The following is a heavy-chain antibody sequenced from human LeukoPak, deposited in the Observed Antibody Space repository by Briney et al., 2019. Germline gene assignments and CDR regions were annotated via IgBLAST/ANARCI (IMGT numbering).Heavy chain of an antibody. V-gene: IGHV1-46*01. CDR1: GYTFTNYY. Sequence: ASVKVSCKASGYTFTNYYIHWVRQPPGQGLEWMGLINPGGANTNYAQNFQGRGTMTRGTSTSTVYMELSSLRSEDTAIYYCARIRDGYNDAYDIWGQGTVVTVPS. J-gene: IGHJ3*02. CDR3: ARIRDGYNDAYDI. CDR2: INPGGANT. D-gene: IGHD5-24*01.